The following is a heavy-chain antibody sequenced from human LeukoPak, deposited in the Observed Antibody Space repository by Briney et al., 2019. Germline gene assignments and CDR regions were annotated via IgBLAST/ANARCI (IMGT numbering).Heavy chain of an antibody. V-gene: IGHV3-23*01. CDR3: AKATPSVAFWSGYYDY. D-gene: IGHD3-3*01. Sequence: GGSLRLSCAASGFTFSSYAMSWVRQAPGKGLEWVSTISGSGGSTYYTDSVKGRFTISRDNSKNTLYLQMNSLRAEDTAVYYCAKATPSVAFWSGYYDYWGQGTLVTVSS. CDR2: ISGSGGST. CDR1: GFTFSSYA. J-gene: IGHJ4*02.